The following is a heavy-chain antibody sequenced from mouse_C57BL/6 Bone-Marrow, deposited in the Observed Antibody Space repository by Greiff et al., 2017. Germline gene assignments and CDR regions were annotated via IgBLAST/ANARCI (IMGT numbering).Heavy chain of an antibody. CDR2: INSDGGST. V-gene: IGHV5-2*03. Sequence: DVMLVESGGGLVQPGESLKLSCESNEYEFPSHDMSWVRKTPEKRLELVAAINSDGGSTYYPDTMERRFIISRDNTKKTLYLQMSSLRSEDTALDNRARRRQIRRRTDYWGRGTTLTVAS. CDR3: ARRRQIRRRTDY. J-gene: IGHJ2*01. D-gene: IGHD3-2*02. CDR1: EYEFPSHD.